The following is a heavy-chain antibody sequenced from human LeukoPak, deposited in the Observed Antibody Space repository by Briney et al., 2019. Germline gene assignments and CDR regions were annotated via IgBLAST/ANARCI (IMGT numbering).Heavy chain of an antibody. J-gene: IGHJ4*02. V-gene: IGHV3-21*01. Sequence: PGGSLRLSCAASGFTFSSYSMNWVRQAPGKGLEWVSSISSSSSYIYYADSVKGRFTISRDNAKNSLYLQMNSLRAEDTAVYYCAKDHGYSSGFFDYWGQGTLVTVSS. CDR3: AKDHGYSSGFFDY. CDR1: GFTFSSYS. D-gene: IGHD6-19*01. CDR2: ISSSSSYI.